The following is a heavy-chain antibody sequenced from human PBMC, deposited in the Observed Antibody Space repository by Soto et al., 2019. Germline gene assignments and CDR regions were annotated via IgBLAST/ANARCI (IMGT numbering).Heavy chain of an antibody. J-gene: IGHJ4*02. D-gene: IGHD2-15*01. CDR2: MNPDSGDT. CDR1: GYPFSAFD. V-gene: IGHV1-8*01. CDR3: VRQPGGVATPGDDY. Sequence: VPLVQSGAEVKKPGASVKVSCEASGYPFSAFDINWVRQAGGQGLEWMGWMNPDSGDTAFAERFQDRITMTRATAITTAYIELSRLTSDDTAVYFCVRQPGGVATPGDDYWGQGTLVTISS.